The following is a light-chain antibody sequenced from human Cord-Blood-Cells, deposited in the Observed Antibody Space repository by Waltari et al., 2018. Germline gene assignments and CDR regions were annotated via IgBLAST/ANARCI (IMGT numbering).Light chain of an antibody. V-gene: IGKV1-39*01. J-gene: IGKJ1*01. CDR1: QSISSY. CDR3: QQSYSTPRT. CDR2: AAS. Sequence: DIQMTQSPSSLSASVGDRVTITCRASQSISSYLNWYQQKPGRAPKRLIYAASSLQSGFPSRISGSGSAKDFTLPSSSLQPEDFATYYCQQSYSTPRTFGQGTKVEIK.